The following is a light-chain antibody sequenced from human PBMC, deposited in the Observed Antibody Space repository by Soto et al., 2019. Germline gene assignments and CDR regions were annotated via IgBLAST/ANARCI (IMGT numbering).Light chain of an antibody. CDR3: QQDNSSYT. CDR2: QAS. Sequence: DIQLTQSPSTLSASVGDRVTITCRASQSISSWLAWYQQKAGKAPKLLIYQASSLQSGVPSRFSGNGSRTEFTLTSSSQQPDDFASYYCQQDNSSYTFGQGTKLEI. V-gene: IGKV1-5*03. J-gene: IGKJ2*01. CDR1: QSISSW.